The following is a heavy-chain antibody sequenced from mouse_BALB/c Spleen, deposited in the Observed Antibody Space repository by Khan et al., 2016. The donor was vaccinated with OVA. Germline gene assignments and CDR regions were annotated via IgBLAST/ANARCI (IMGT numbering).Heavy chain of an antibody. Sequence: EVELVESGGDLVKPGGSLKLSCAASGFTFSTYGMSWVRQTPDMRLEWVATISSGGHYTYYPDSVKGRFTIFRDNAKNTLYLQMRSLKSEDTAIYYCAGLAYYYNSEGFAYWGQGTLVTVSA. D-gene: IGHD1-1*01. CDR1: GFTFSTYG. J-gene: IGHJ3*01. CDR3: AGLAYYYNSEGFAY. V-gene: IGHV5-6*01. CDR2: ISSGGHYT.